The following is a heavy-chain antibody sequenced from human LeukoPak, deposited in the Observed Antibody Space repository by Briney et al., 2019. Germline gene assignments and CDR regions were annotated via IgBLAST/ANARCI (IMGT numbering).Heavy chain of an antibody. J-gene: IGHJ4*02. CDR1: AFTVSSNY. D-gene: IGHD6-19*01. Sequence: PGGSLRLSCAASAFTVSSNYMSWVRQAPGKGLEWVSLIYSGGSTYYADSVKGRFTISRDNSKNTLYLQMNSLSADDTAVYYCARGRFSSGWHFDYWGQGTLVSVSS. CDR2: IYSGGST. V-gene: IGHV3-53*01. CDR3: ARGRFSSGWHFDY.